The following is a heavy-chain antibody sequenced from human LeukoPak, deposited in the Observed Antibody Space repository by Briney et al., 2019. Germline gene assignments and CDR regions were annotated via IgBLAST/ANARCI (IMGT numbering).Heavy chain of an antibody. D-gene: IGHD2-15*01. CDR3: ARDHLITYCSGGSCYLDAFDI. J-gene: IGHJ3*02. CDR1: GFTFDDYG. Sequence: GGSLRLSCAASGFTFDDYGMSWVRQAPGKGLEWVSGINWNGGSTGYADSEKGRFTISRDNAKNSLYLQMNSLRAEDTALYYCARDHLITYCSGGSCYLDAFDIWGQGTMVTVSS. CDR2: INWNGGST. V-gene: IGHV3-20*04.